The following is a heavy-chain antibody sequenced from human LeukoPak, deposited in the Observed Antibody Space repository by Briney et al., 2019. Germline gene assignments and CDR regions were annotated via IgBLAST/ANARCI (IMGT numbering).Heavy chain of an antibody. CDR1: GGSISSYY. Sequence: SETLSLTCTVSGGSISSYYWSWIRQPAGKGLEWIGRIYTSGSTNYNPSLKSRVTMSVDTSKNQFSLKLSSVTAADTAVYYCARTRRCSGGSCPRAFDYWGQGTLVTVSP. D-gene: IGHD2-15*01. J-gene: IGHJ4*02. CDR3: ARTRRCSGGSCPRAFDY. CDR2: IYTSGST. V-gene: IGHV4-4*07.